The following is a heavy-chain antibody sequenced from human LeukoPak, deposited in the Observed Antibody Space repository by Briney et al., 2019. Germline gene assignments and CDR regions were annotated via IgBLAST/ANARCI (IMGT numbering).Heavy chain of an antibody. CDR1: GGSISSSSYY. V-gene: IGHV4-61*02. Sequence: SETLSLTCTVSGGSISSSSYYWSWIRQPAGKGLEWIGRIYTSGSTNYNPSLKSRVTISVDTSKNQFSLKLSSVTAADTAVYYCAREVIRSEIDYWGQGTLVTVSS. J-gene: IGHJ4*02. CDR2: IYTSGST. CDR3: AREVIRSEIDY. D-gene: IGHD3-3*01.